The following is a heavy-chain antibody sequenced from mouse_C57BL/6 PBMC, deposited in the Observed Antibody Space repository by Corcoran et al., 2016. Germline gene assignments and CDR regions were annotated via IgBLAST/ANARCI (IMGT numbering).Heavy chain of an antibody. V-gene: IGHV3-6*01. CDR1: GYSITSGYY. D-gene: IGHD2-1*01. CDR2: ISYDGSN. Sequence: DVQLQESGPGLVKPSQSLSLTCSVTGYSITSGYYWNWIRQFPGNKLEWMGYISYDGSNNYNPSLKNRISITRDTSKNQFFLKLNSVTTEDTATYYCASRAIYYGNYDWYFDVWGTGTTVTVSS. CDR3: ASRAIYYGNYDWYFDV. J-gene: IGHJ1*03.